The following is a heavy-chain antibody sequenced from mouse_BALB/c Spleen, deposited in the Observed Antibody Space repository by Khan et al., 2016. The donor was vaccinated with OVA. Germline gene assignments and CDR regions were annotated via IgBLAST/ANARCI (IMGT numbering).Heavy chain of an antibody. CDR2: INTYTGEP. D-gene: IGHD2-1*01. J-gene: IGHJ3*01. CDR1: GYTLTNYG. Sequence: QIQLVQSGPELKKPGETVKISCKASGYTLTNYGMNWVKQAPGKGLKWMGWINTYTGEPTFADDFKGRFAFSLETSASTAYLQINNLKNEDTATCFCARSNGNYWFAYWGQGTLVTVSA. V-gene: IGHV9-3-1*01. CDR3: ARSNGNYWFAY.